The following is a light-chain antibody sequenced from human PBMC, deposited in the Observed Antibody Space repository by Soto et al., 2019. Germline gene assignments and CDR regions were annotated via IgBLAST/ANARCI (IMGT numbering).Light chain of an antibody. CDR3: QSYDSTLSARYV. J-gene: IGLJ1*01. V-gene: IGLV1-40*01. CDR2: GNI. CDR1: SSNLGAGYD. Sequence: QSLLAAPPSVSGAPGQRVPISCTGSSSNLGAGYDVHSYQQRPGTAPILLIFGNINRPSGVPDRFSGAKSGTSASLAITGLQAEDEGDYYCQSYDSTLSARYVFGTGTKVTVL.